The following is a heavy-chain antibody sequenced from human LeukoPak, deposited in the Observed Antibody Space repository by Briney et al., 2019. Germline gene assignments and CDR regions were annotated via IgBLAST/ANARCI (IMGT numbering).Heavy chain of an antibody. CDR1: GGSFSGYY. J-gene: IGHJ4*02. CDR3: ARNGPMVRGVNLGLDY. V-gene: IGHV4-34*01. D-gene: IGHD3-10*01. CDR2: INHSGST. Sequence: PSETLSLTCAVYGGSFSGYYWSWIRQPPAKGLEWIGEINHSGSTNYNPSLKSRVTISVDTSKNQFSLKLSSVTAADTAVYYCARNGPMVRGVNLGLDYWGQGTLVTVSS.